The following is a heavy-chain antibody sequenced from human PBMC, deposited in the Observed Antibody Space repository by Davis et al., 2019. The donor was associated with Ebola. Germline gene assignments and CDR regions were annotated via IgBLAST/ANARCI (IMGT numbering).Heavy chain of an antibody. CDR2: IYYSGST. CDR1: GGSISSSSYY. CDR3: ARRGMDEYCSSTSCPYDGDFDY. J-gene: IGHJ4*02. D-gene: IGHD2-2*01. V-gene: IGHV4-39*01. Sequence: PSETLSLTCTVSGGSISSSSYYWGWIRQPPGKGLEWIGSIYYSGSTYYNPSLKSRVTISVDTSKNQFSLKLSSVTAADTAVYYCARRGMDEYCSSTSCPYDGDFDYWGQGTLVTVSS.